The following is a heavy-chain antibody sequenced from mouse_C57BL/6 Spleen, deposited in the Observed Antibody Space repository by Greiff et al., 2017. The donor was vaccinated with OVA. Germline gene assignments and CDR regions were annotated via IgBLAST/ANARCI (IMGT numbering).Heavy chain of an antibody. CDR2: IYPGGGYT. D-gene: IGHD1-1*02. V-gene: IGHV1-63*01. CDR1: GYTFTNYW. CDR3: ARGEGGFDY. Sequence: VKVVESGAELVRPGTSVKMSCKASGYTFTNYWIGWAKQRPGHGLEWIGDIYPGGGYTNYNEKFKGKATLTADKSSSTAYMQFSSLTSEDSAIYYCARGEGGFDYWGQGTTLTVSS. J-gene: IGHJ2*01.